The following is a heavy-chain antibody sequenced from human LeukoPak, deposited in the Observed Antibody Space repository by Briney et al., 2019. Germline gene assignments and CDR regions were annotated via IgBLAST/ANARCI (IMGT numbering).Heavy chain of an antibody. J-gene: IGHJ4*02. V-gene: IGHV3-21*01. D-gene: IGHD1-26*01. CDR3: ARGRGSGSYYYD. CDR2: ISSSSSYI. CDR1: GFTFSSYS. Sequence: GGSLRLSCAASGFTFSSYSMNWVRQAPGKGLEWVSSISSSSSYIYYADSVKGRFTISRDNAKNSLYLQMNSLRAEDTAVYYCARGRGSGSYYYDWGQGTLVTVSS.